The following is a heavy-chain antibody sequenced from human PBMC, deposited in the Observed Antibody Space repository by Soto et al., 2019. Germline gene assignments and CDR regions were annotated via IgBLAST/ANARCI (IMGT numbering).Heavy chain of an antibody. J-gene: IGHJ3*01. CDR3: ARPLIGNSIDL. CDR1: GYTFFKYF. V-gene: IGHV1-46*01. D-gene: IGHD5-12*01. Sequence: ASVKVSCKASGYTFFKYFIHWVRQTPGQGLEWIGIINPSRGSATYGPIFQGRVSLTTDMPTSTVYMELSSLRSEDTAIYYCARPLIGNSIDLWGQGTSVTVSS. CDR2: INPSRGSA.